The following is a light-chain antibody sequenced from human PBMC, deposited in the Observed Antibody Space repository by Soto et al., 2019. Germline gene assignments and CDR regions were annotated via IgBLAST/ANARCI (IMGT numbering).Light chain of an antibody. V-gene: IGLV1-40*01. CDR1: SSNIGAGFD. Sequence: QPVLTQPPSVSGAPGQRIIISCTGSSSNIGAGFDVHWYQHLPGTAPKLLVYDNDNRPSGLPARFSDSRSGTSASLAITSLQADDEADYYCPSYDNSLSGVVFGGGTKLTVL. J-gene: IGLJ2*01. CDR3: PSYDNSLSGVV. CDR2: DND.